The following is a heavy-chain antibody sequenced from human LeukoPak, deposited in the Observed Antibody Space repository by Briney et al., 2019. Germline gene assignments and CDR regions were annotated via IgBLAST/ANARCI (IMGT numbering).Heavy chain of an antibody. D-gene: IGHD5-12*01. CDR2: INSDGSST. Sequence: PGGSLRLSCAASGFTFSTYWMHWVRQAPGKGLVWVSRINSDGSSTSYAHSVKGRFTVSRDNAKNTLYLQMNSLRAEDTAVYYCARVSWIKTWKTSFDYWGQGTLVTVSS. J-gene: IGHJ4*02. CDR1: GFTFSTYW. CDR3: ARVSWIKTWKTSFDY. V-gene: IGHV3-74*01.